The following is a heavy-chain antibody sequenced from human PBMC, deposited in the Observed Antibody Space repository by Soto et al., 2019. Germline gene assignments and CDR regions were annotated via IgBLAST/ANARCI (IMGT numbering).Heavy chain of an antibody. J-gene: IGHJ4*02. Sequence: PSETLSLTCSVSCVCISNTSYDWGWIRQPPGKGLEWVGTIYFSGSTFYNPSLKSRVTISIDTSKNQFSLRLSSVTAADTAVYYCARHGSYWGQGTLVTVSS. CDR3: ARHGSY. CDR2: IYFSGST. CDR1: CVCISNTSYD. V-gene: IGHV4-39*01.